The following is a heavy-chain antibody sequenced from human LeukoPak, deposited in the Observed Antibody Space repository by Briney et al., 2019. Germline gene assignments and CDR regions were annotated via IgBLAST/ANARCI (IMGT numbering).Heavy chain of an antibody. CDR3: SKGLVPGAIRVGDY. CDR1: GFTFSSYA. J-gene: IGHJ4*02. Sequence: GSLRLSCAASGFTFSSYAMSCVRQAPGKGLEWVSAISASGGSTYYADSVKGRFTISRDNSQNTLYLQVNSLRAEDTAVYYCSKGLVPGAIRVGDYWGQGTLVTVSS. D-gene: IGHD2-2*01. CDR2: ISASGGST. V-gene: IGHV3-23*01.